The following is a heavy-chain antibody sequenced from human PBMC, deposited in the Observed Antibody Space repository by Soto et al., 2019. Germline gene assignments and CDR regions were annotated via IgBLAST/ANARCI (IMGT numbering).Heavy chain of an antibody. CDR2: IYYSGST. D-gene: IGHD3-9*01. CDR3: ARAVVGYDILTGYYHGAHFDY. Sequence: QVQLQESGPGLVKPSQTLSLTCTVSGGSISSGGYYWSWIRQHPGKGLAWIGYIYYSGSTYYNPSPKRRVTISVDTSKNRVSLKLSSVTAADTAVYYCARAVVGYDILTGYYHGAHFDYWGQGTLVTVSS. V-gene: IGHV4-31*03. J-gene: IGHJ4*02. CDR1: GGSISSGGYY.